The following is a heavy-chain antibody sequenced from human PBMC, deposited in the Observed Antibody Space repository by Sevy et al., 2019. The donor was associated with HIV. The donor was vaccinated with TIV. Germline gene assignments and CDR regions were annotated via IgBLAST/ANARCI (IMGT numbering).Heavy chain of an antibody. CDR1: GFTFNTYA. CDR2: ISGSAYST. J-gene: IGHJ4*01. CDR3: AKESPGYNYDSSGSLDY. Sequence: GGSLRLSCAASGFTFNTYAMSWVRQAPGKGLEWVSGISGSAYSTYYADSVKGRLTISRDNSKNTLSLQMNSLRAEDTAVYYCAKESPGYNYDSSGSLDYWGQGTLVTVSS. D-gene: IGHD3-22*01. V-gene: IGHV3-23*01.